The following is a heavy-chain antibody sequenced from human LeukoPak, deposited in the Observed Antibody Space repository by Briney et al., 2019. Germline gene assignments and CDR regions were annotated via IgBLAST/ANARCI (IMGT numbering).Heavy chain of an antibody. CDR1: GGSFSSYY. CDR3: ARGSDSSPINPYYYYYYMDV. CDR2: INHSGST. Sequence: PSETLSLTCAVYGGSFSSYYWSWIRQPPGKGLEWIGEINHSGSTNYNPSLKSRVTISVDTSKNQFSLKLSSVTAADTAVYYCARGSDSSPINPYYYYYYMDVWGKGTTVTVSS. J-gene: IGHJ6*03. D-gene: IGHD6-13*01. V-gene: IGHV4-34*01.